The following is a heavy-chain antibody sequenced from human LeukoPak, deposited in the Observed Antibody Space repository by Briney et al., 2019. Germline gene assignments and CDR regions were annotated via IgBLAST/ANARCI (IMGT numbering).Heavy chain of an antibody. Sequence: SETLSLTCTVYGGSFSGYYWSWIRQPPGRGLEWIGEINHSGSINYNPSLKSRVAISVDTSKNQFSLKLSSVTAADTAVYYCARRVSSDEYYFDYWGQGTLVTVSS. CDR3: ARRVSSDEYYFDY. D-gene: IGHD3-22*01. V-gene: IGHV4-34*01. J-gene: IGHJ4*02. CDR2: INHSGSI. CDR1: GGSFSGYY.